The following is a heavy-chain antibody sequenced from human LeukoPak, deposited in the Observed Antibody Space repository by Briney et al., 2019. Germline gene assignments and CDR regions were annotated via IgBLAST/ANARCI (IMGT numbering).Heavy chain of an antibody. CDR3: ARQSTDSSGWHR. Sequence: PSETLSLTCTVSGGSISSSSYYWGWIRQPPGKGLEWIGSIYYSGSTYYNPSLKSRVTISVDTSKNQFSLKLSSVTAADTAVYYCARQSTDSSGWHRWGQGTLVTVSS. V-gene: IGHV4-39*01. D-gene: IGHD6-19*01. J-gene: IGHJ5*02. CDR2: IYYSGST. CDR1: GGSISSSSYY.